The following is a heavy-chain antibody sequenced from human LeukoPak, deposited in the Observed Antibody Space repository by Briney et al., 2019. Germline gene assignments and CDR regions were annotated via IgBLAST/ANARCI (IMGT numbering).Heavy chain of an antibody. CDR2: IYHSGTT. Sequence: SETLSPTCTVSGGSISGSSDYWAWIRQPPGKGLEWIGNIYHSGTTYYTPSLKSRVTISVDTSKNQFSLNLNSVTAADTAVYFCARAGCGGSSCYDSRGWVDPWGQGTLVSVSS. CDR3: ARAGCGGSSCYDSRGWVDP. V-gene: IGHV4-39*07. D-gene: IGHD2-2*01. J-gene: IGHJ5*02. CDR1: GGSISGSSDY.